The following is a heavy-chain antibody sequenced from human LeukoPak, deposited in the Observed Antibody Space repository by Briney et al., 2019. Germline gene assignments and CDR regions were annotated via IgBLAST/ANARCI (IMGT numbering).Heavy chain of an antibody. V-gene: IGHV4-38-2*01. CDR3: ARQIFGVAQRFDF. D-gene: IGHD3-3*01. CDR2: IYHTGTT. CDR1: GYYISSGYY. J-gene: IGHJ4*02. Sequence: PSETLFLTFAVSGYYISSGYYWGWIRQPPGMGLEWIGSIYHTGTTYYNPSLKSRVTISLDTSKHQYSLKLSSVTAADTAVYYCARQIFGVAQRFDFWGQGTLVTVSS.